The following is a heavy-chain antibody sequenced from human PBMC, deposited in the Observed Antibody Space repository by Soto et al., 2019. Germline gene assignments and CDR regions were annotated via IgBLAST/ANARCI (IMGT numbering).Heavy chain of an antibody. V-gene: IGHV4-34*01. CDR3: ARGFRGASSNWLDY. J-gene: IGHJ5*01. Sequence: VQLQQWGAGLLKPSETLSLTYAVYGGSFSGYSWSWIRQPPGKGLEWIGEMNRGGGTNYSPSLKSRVTISVDTSKKQFSLKLSSVTAADTAVYYCARGFRGASSNWLDYWGQGTLVTVSS. CDR1: GGSFSGYS. CDR2: MNRGGGT. D-gene: IGHD3-10*01.